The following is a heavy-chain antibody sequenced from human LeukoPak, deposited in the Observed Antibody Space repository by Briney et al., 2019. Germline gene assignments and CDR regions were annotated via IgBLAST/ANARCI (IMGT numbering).Heavy chain of an antibody. CDR3: ARLSSSWYPGGSNWFDP. CDR1: GGSFSGYY. Sequence: PSETLSLTCAVYGGSFSGYYWSWIRQPPGKGLEWIGEINHSGSTNYNPSLKSRVTISVDTSKNQFSLKLSSVTAADTAVYYCARLSSSWYPGGSNWFDPWGQGTLVTVSS. V-gene: IGHV4-34*01. J-gene: IGHJ5*02. D-gene: IGHD6-13*01. CDR2: INHSGST.